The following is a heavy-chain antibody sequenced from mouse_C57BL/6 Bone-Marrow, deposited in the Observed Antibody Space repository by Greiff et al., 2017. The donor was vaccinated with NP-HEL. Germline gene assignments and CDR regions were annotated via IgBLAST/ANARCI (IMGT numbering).Heavy chain of an antibody. V-gene: IGHV1-82*01. CDR1: GYAFSSSW. D-gene: IGHD1-1*01. CDR3: ASDDYGSLACFAY. Sequence: QVQLQQSGPELVKPGASVKISCKASGYAFSSSWMNWVKQRPGKGLEWIGRIYPGDGGTNYNGKFKGKATLTADKSSSTAYMQLSSLTSEDSAVYFFASDDYGSLACFAYWGQGTLVPVSA. J-gene: IGHJ3*01. CDR2: IYPGDGGT.